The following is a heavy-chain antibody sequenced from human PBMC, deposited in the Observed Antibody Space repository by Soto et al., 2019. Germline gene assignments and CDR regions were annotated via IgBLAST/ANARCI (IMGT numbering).Heavy chain of an antibody. CDR3: ARHAAYYSVWGESDRRDY. D-gene: IGHD3-16*01. CDR2: LFYSGAT. J-gene: IGHJ4*02. CDR1: GGSISSNGYY. V-gene: IGHV4-39*01. Sequence: PSETVSLTCTVSGGSISSNGYYWDWIRQPAGKGLEWIGSLFYSGATYPNPSLQSRVAISVDTSKNQFSLHLSSVTAADTAVYFCARHAAYYSVWGESDRRDYWGQGTLVTVSS.